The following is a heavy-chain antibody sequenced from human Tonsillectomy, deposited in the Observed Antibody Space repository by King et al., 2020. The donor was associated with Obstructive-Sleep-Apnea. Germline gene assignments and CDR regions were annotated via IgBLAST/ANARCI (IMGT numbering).Heavy chain of an antibody. J-gene: IGHJ2*01. D-gene: IGHD6-13*01. Sequence: VQLVESGGGLVKPGGSLRLSCAASGFTFSNYTMNWVRQAPGKGLEWVSSISRSNKYIYYGDSMKGRFTISRDNAKNSLYLQVNSLRAEDTAVYYWSRDLEASSSTWEGMYWYFDLWGRGTLVTVSS. CDR3: SRDLEASSSTWEGMYWYFDL. CDR1: GFTFSNYT. CDR2: ISRSNKYI. V-gene: IGHV3-21*01.